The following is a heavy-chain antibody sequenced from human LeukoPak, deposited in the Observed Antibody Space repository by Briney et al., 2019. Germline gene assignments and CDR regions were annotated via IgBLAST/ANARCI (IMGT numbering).Heavy chain of an antibody. J-gene: IGHJ5*02. Sequence: PGRSLRLSCVASGFTLSTSGMHWVRQAPGKGLEWVALMWADGMDKDYKDSVKGRFTVSRDNAKNSLYLQMNSLRAEDTAVYYCARDLSYCGGDCYFGWFDPWGQGTLVTVSS. CDR2: MWADGMDK. D-gene: IGHD2-21*02. CDR1: GFTLSTSG. CDR3: ARDLSYCGGDCYFGWFDP. V-gene: IGHV3-33*01.